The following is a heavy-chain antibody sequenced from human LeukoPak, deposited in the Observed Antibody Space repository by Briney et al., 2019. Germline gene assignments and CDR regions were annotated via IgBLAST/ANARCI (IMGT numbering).Heavy chain of an antibody. CDR1: GYSISSGCY. CDR3: ARHVVPAAQSSYMDV. J-gene: IGHJ6*03. Sequence: SETLSLTCAVSGYSISSGCYWGWIRQPPGKGLEWIGSIYHSGSTYYNPSLKSRVTISVDTSKNQFSLKLNSVSAADTSLYYCARHVVPAAQSSYMDVWGKGTTVTVSS. D-gene: IGHD2-2*01. CDR2: IYHSGST. V-gene: IGHV4-38-2*01.